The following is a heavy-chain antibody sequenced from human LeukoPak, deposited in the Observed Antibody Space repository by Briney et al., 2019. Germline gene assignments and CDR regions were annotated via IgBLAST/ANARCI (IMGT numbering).Heavy chain of an antibody. CDR2: TGLESVHT. D-gene: IGHD3-10*01. CDR3: VRGDDIGKHPTRAYYFDI. CDR1: RFTFTRHA. Sequence: WGSLRLSCAASRFTFTRHAMSWVRQAPGKGLEWVSTTGLESVHTLCADSVQGRFTVSRDNSRNTLDLQMDNLTVDDTAIYYCVRGDDIGKHPTRAYYFDIWGQGTLVSVSS. V-gene: IGHV3-23*01. J-gene: IGHJ4*02.